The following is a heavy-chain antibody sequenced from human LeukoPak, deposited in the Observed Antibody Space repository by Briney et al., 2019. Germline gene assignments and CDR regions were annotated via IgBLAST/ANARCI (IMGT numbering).Heavy chain of an antibody. V-gene: IGHV5-10-1*01. J-gene: IGHJ4*02. CDR3: ASHIAVAGTKYFDY. Sequence: RIYPSDSYTNYSPSFQGHVTISADKSISTAYLQWSSLKASDTAMYYCASHIAVAGTKYFDYWGQGTLVTVSS. CDR2: IYPSDSYT. D-gene: IGHD6-19*01.